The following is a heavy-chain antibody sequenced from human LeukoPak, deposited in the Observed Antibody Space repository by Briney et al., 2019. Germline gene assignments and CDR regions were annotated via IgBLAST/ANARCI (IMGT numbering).Heavy chain of an antibody. V-gene: IGHV4-4*02. J-gene: IGHJ5*02. CDR1: GGSISSSNW. D-gene: IGHD3-16*01. Sequence: PSGTLSLTCAVSGGSISSSNWWSWVRQPPGKGLEWIGEIYHSGSTNYNPSLKSRVSISVDTSKNQFSLKLSSVTAADTAVYYCARRFGVLVYNWFDPWGQGTLVTVSS. CDR2: IYHSGST. CDR3: ARRFGVLVYNWFDP.